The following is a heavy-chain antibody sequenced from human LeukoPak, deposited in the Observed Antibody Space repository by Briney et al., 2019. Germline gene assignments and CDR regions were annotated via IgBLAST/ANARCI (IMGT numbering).Heavy chain of an antibody. J-gene: IGHJ4*02. CDR2: IKQDGSEK. CDR1: GFTFSNYW. V-gene: IGHV3-7*01. CDR3: ARDQADSSGYYYFDY. D-gene: IGHD3-22*01. Sequence: GGSLRLSCAASGFTFSNYWMSWVRQAPGKGLEWVANIKQDGSEKYYVDSVKGRFTISRDNADNSLFLQMNSLRAEDTAVYYCARDQADSSGYYYFDYWGQGTLVTVSS.